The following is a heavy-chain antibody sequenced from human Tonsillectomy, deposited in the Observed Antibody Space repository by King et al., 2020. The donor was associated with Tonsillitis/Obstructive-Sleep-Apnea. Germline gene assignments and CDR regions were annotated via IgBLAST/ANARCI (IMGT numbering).Heavy chain of an antibody. CDR1: GFSLSTYA. Sequence: QLVQSGGGVVQPGRSLRLSCAASGFSLSTYAMHWVRQAPGKGLDWVAVISYDGSSKYYADSVKGRFTISRDNSKNTLYLHMNSLRAEDTAVYYCVRDFSSDPTYDPRSYYYYTDVWGKGTTVTVSS. CDR2: ISYDGSSK. J-gene: IGHJ6*03. CDR3: VRDFSSDPTYDPRSYYYYTDV. D-gene: IGHD3-3*01. V-gene: IGHV3-30*04.